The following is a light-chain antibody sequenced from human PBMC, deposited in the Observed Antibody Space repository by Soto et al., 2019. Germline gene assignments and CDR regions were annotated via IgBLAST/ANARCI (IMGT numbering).Light chain of an antibody. J-gene: IGLJ1*01. CDR2: DVS. CDR1: SSDVGGYNY. V-gene: IGLV2-14*03. Sequence: SVLTQPASVSGSPGQSISISCAGTSSDVGGYNYVSWYQHHPGKVPQLMIYDVSNRPSGVSNRFSGSKSGNTASLTISGLQPEDEADYYCYSYTTSNTYVFGNGTKVTVL. CDR3: YSYTTSNTYV.